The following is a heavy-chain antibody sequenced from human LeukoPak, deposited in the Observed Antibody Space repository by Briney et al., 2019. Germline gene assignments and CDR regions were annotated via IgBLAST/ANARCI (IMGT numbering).Heavy chain of an antibody. J-gene: IGHJ4*02. CDR2: IRYGGSNK. CDR1: GFTFSSYG. D-gene: IGHD3-22*01. CDR3: ARVPDYYDSSGPLLY. Sequence: GGSLRLSCAASGFTFSSYGMHWVRQAPGKGLEWVAFIRYGGSNKYYADSVKGRFTISRDNSKNTLYLQMNSLRAEDTAVYYCARVPDYYDSSGPLLYWGQGTLVTVSS. V-gene: IGHV3-30*02.